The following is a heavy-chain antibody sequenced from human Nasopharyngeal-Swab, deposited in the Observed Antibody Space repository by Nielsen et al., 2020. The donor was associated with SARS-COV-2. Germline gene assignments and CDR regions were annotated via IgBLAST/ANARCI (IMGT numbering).Heavy chain of an antibody. CDR1: GGSFSGYY. V-gene: IGHV4-34*01. CDR2: INHSGST. D-gene: IGHD4-17*01. CDR3: ARDHATTVTTFYYYYYYGMDV. J-gene: IGHJ6*02. Sequence: SETLSLTCAVYGGSFSGYYWSWNRQPPGKGLEWIGEINHSGSTNYNSSLKSRVTISVDTSKNQFSLKLSSVTAADTAVYYCARDHATTVTTFYYYYYYGMDVWGQGTTVTVSS.